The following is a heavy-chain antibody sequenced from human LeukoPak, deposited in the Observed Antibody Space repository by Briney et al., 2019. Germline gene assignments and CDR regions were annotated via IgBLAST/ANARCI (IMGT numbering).Heavy chain of an antibody. CDR2: ISYDGSNK. CDR1: GFTFSSYG. V-gene: IGHV3-30*03. CDR3: ASTIFVGAIGSY. D-gene: IGHD1-26*01. J-gene: IGHJ4*02. Sequence: GGSLRLSCAASGFTFSSYGMHWVRQAPGKGLEWVAVISYDGSNKYYADSVKGRFTISRDNSKNTLYLQMNSLRAEDTAVYYCASTIFVGAIGSYWGQGTLVTVSS.